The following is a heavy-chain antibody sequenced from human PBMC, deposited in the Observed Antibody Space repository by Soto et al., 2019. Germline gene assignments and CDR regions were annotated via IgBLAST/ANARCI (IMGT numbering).Heavy chain of an antibody. V-gene: IGHV3-15*01. D-gene: IGHD3-3*01. Sequence: EVQVVESGGGLVKPGGSLRLSCAASGFTFSNAWMSWVSQAPGKGLEWVGRIKSKTDGGTTDYAAPVKGRFTISRDDSKNTLYLQMNSLKTEDTAVYYCTTEKYYDFWSGYPPYYYYYGMDVWGQGTTVTVSS. CDR3: TTEKYYDFWSGYPPYYYYYGMDV. CDR1: GFTFSNAW. CDR2: IKSKTDGGTT. J-gene: IGHJ6*02.